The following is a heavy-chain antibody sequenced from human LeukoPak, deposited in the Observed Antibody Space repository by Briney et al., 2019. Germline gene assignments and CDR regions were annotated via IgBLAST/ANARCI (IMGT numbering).Heavy chain of an antibody. CDR1: GYSISSGYY. J-gene: IGHJ4*02. Sequence: PSETLSLTCTVSGYSISSGYYWGWIRQPPGKGLEWIGSLYHSGSTYYSPSLSSRVTMSVDTSKNHFSLKLTSVTAADTAMYHCARIHSHAYSSYWGQGTLVTVSS. CDR2: LYHSGST. CDR3: ARIHSHAYSSY. V-gene: IGHV4-38-2*02. D-gene: IGHD3-16*01.